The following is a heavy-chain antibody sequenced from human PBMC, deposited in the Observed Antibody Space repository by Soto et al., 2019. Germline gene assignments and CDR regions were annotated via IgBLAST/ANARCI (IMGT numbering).Heavy chain of an antibody. CDR2: INPSGGST. CDR3: ARGTPVREWVLLHAFDI. CDR1: GYTFSNNY. J-gene: IGHJ3*02. D-gene: IGHD1-26*01. V-gene: IGHV1-46*01. Sequence: ASVKVSCKASGYTFSNNYIHWVRQAPGQGLEWMAIINPSGGSTTYAQRFQGRVTMTSDTSTSTVYMDLSSLRFEDTAVYYCARGTPVREWVLLHAFDIWGQGTMVTVSS.